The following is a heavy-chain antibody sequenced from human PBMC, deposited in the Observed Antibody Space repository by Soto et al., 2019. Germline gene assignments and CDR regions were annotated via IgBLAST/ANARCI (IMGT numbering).Heavy chain of an antibody. D-gene: IGHD3-22*01. CDR1: GGSISSYY. J-gene: IGHJ4*02. CDR3: ARTSFDSSGYYDY. V-gene: IGHV4-59*01. Sequence: SETLSLTCTVSGGSISSYYWSWIRQPPGKGLEWIGYIYYSGSTNYNPSLKSRVTISVDTSKNQFSLKLSSVTAADTAVYYCARTSFDSSGYYDYWGQGTLVTVSS. CDR2: IYYSGST.